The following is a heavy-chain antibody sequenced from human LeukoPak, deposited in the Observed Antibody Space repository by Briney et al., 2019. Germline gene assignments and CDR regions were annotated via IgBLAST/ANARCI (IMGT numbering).Heavy chain of an antibody. V-gene: IGHV1-69*04. CDR2: IIPILGIA. CDR3: ARAREAGATTHIDY. Sequence: SVKVSCKASGGTFSSSAISWVRQATGQGLEWMGRIIPILGIANYAQKFQGRVTITADKSTSTAYMELSSLRSEDTAVYYCARAREAGATTHIDYWGQGTLVTVSS. J-gene: IGHJ4*02. D-gene: IGHD1-26*01. CDR1: GGTFSSSA.